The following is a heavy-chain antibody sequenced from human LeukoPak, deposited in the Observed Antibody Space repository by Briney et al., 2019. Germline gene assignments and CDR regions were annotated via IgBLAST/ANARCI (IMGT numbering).Heavy chain of an antibody. CDR1: GFTFSSYA. CDR2: ISGSGGST. Sequence: GGSLRLSCAASGFTFSSYAMSSVRQARGKGLEWVSAISGSGGSTYYADSVRGRFTISSDNSKKTLYLQMNRLRAEDTPVYYCANLNAGDRYYFDYWGQATLVTVSS. J-gene: IGHJ4*02. V-gene: IGHV3-23*01. CDR3: ANLNAGDRYYFDY. D-gene: IGHD1-1*01.